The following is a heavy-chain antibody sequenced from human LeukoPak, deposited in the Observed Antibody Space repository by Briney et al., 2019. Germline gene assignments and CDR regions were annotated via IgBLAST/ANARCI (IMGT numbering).Heavy chain of an antibody. CDR3: ASPKWELRGFDP. CDR2: IGHGGGT. J-gene: IGHJ5*02. Sequence: SETLSLTCAVYGGSFSGYYWTFVRQTPGKGLEWIGEIGHGGGTNYHPSLKSRVSISIDTSKKQFSLRLSSVTAADTAVYYCASPKWELRGFDPWGQGTLVTVSS. D-gene: IGHD1-26*01. V-gene: IGHV4-34*01. CDR1: GGSFSGYY.